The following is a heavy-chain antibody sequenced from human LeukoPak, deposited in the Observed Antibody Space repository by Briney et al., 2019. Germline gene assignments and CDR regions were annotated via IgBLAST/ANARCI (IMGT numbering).Heavy chain of an antibody. CDR2: VNPDGSSI. CDR1: GFTFSNYW. V-gene: IGHV3-74*01. CDR3: ARGGSYGDY. J-gene: IGHJ4*02. D-gene: IGHD3-16*01. Sequence: GGSLRLSCAASGFTFSNYWVHWARQVPEKGLVWVSRVNPDGSSITYANSVKGRFASSRDNAKNTLYLQMNRLRVEDTAVYYCARGGSYGDYWGQGVLVTVSS.